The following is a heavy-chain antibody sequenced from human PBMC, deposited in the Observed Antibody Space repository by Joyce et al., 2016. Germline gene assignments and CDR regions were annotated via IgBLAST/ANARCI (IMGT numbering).Heavy chain of an antibody. V-gene: IGHV3-7*01. J-gene: IGHJ3*01. CDR1: GFTFSGNS. Sequence: EVQLVESGGGWVQPGGSLRLSCAASGFTFSGNSMSWLRQAPGGGLEWVANIKQDGSAVYYLDSVKGRFTVSRDNARSLVHLQMVSLRVEDTALYYCARGKAFDVWGQGTMVTVSS. CDR3: ARGKAFDV. CDR2: IKQDGSAV.